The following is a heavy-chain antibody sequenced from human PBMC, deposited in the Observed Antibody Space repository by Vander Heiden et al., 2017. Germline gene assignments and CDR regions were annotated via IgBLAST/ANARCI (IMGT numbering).Heavy chain of an antibody. CDR1: GFTFSSYA. V-gene: IGHV3-23*01. Sequence: EVQLLESGGGLVQPGGSLRLSCAASGFTFSSYAMSWVRQAPGKGLEWVSAIRGSGGSTYYADSGKGRFTISRDNSKNTLYLQMNSLRAEDTAVYYCAKARPYGRVYYYGMDVWGQGTTVTVSS. D-gene: IGHD1-26*01. J-gene: IGHJ6*02. CDR2: IRGSGGST. CDR3: AKARPYGRVYYYGMDV.